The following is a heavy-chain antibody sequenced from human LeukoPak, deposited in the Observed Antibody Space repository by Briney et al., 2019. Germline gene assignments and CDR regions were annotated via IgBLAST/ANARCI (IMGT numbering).Heavy chain of an antibody. CDR1: GFTFASHV. CDR2: ISGSGGTT. D-gene: IGHD3-3*01. CDR3: AKDHYWSIDY. J-gene: IGHJ4*02. Sequence: PGGSLRLSCAASGFTFASHVMSWVRQAPGKGLEWVSGISGSGGTTYYADSVKGRFTISRDNSKNTLYLQMNSLRAEDTAVYYCAKDHYWSIDYWGRGTLVTVSS. V-gene: IGHV3-23*01.